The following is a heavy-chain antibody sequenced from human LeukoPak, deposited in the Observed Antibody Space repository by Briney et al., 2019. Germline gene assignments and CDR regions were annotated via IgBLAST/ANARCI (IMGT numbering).Heavy chain of an antibody. CDR2: INHSGST. CDR1: GGSISSSSYY. Sequence: PSETLSLTCTVSGGSISSSSYYWSWIRQPPGKGLEWIGEINHSGSTNYNPSLKSRVTISVDTSKNQFSLKLSSVTAADTAVYYCARDAGYREQLVPWGQGTLVTVSS. CDR3: ARDAGYREQLVP. D-gene: IGHD6-13*01. J-gene: IGHJ4*02. V-gene: IGHV4-39*07.